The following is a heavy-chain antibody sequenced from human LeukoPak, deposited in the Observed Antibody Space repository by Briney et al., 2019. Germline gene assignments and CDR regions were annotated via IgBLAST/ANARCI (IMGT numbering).Heavy chain of an antibody. CDR1: GGSISSGGYY. D-gene: IGHD1-20*01. J-gene: IGHJ4*02. CDR3: ARAGNWNDFWY. CDR2: IYYSGST. V-gene: IGHV4-31*03. Sequence: PSQTLSLTCTVSGGSISSGGYYWSWIRQHPGTGLEWIGYIYYSGSTYYNPSLKGRVTISVDTSKNQFSLKLSSVTAADTAVYYCARAGNWNDFWYWGQGTLVTVSS.